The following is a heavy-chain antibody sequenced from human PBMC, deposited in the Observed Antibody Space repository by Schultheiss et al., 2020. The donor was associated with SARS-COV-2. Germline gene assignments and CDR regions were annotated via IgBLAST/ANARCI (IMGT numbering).Heavy chain of an antibody. J-gene: IGHJ3*01. CDR2: IKYDGSEK. Sequence: GGSLRLSCAASEFTFSNYWMHWVRQAPGKGLEWVANIKYDGSEKFYVDSVKGRFTISRDNAKNSLFLQMNSLRVNDTALYYCARGANGIVLGLWGQGTMVTVSS. CDR3: ARGANGIVLGL. D-gene: IGHD3-16*01. V-gene: IGHV3-7*05. CDR1: EFTFSNYW.